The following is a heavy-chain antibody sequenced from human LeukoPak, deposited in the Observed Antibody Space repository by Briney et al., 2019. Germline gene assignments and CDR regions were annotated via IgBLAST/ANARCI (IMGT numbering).Heavy chain of an antibody. CDR1: GFTFSSYW. CDR3: ARVRWSSGWYYFDY. Sequence: GGSLRLSCAVSGFTFSSYWMSWVRQAPGKGLEWVANIKQDGSEKYYVDSVKGRFTISRDNAKNSLYLQMNSLRAEDTAVYYCARVRWSSGWYYFDYWGQGTLVTVSS. V-gene: IGHV3-7*01. D-gene: IGHD6-19*01. CDR2: IKQDGSEK. J-gene: IGHJ4*02.